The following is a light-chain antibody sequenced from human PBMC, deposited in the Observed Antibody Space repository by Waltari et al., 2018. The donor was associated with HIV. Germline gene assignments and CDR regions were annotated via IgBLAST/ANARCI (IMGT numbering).Light chain of an antibody. J-gene: IGKJ2*01. V-gene: IGKV3-20*01. Sequence: EIVLTQSPATLSLSPGESATLSCRASQSVISSYVPWYQQKPGQAPRLLIYGTSSRATGIPDRFSGYGSGTDFTLTISRLEPEDFAVYYCQLYLASPPEYTFGQGTKLEIK. CDR2: GTS. CDR1: QSVISSY. CDR3: QLYLASPPEYT.